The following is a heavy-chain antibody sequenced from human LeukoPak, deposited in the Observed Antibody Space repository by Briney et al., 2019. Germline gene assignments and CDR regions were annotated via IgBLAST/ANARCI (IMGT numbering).Heavy chain of an antibody. D-gene: IGHD6-13*01. Sequence: GGSLRLSCAASGFTFSSYGMHWVRQAPGKGLEWVAVISYDGSNKYYADSVKGRFTISRDNSKNTLYLQMNSLRAEGTAVYYCAKDRGSSGHFDYWGQGTLVTVSS. CDR3: AKDRGSSGHFDY. V-gene: IGHV3-30*18. CDR1: GFTFSSYG. CDR2: ISYDGSNK. J-gene: IGHJ4*02.